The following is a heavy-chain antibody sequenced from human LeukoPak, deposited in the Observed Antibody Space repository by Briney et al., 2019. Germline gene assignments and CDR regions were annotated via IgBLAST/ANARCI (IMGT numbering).Heavy chain of an antibody. D-gene: IGHD3-10*01. CDR3: ARGRSGRLLWFGEFKYYFDY. CDR2: INHSGST. Sequence: SETLSLTCAVYGGSFSGYYWSWIRQPPGKGLEWIGEINHSGSTNYNPSLKSRVTISVDTSKNQFSLKLSSVTAADTAVYYCARGRSGRLLWFGEFKYYFDYWGQGTLVTVSS. V-gene: IGHV4-34*01. J-gene: IGHJ4*02. CDR1: GGSFSGYY.